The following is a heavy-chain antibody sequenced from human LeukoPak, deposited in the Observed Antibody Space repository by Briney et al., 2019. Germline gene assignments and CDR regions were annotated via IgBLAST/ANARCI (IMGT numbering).Heavy chain of an antibody. CDR3: AKCGDFIAASYNWFDP. D-gene: IGHD6-13*01. CDR1: GYTFTDYY. CDR2: INPNSGGT. V-gene: IGHV1-2*06. J-gene: IGHJ5*02. Sequence: ASVKVSCKASGYTFTDYYMHWVRQAPGQGLEWMGRINPNSGGTKYAQKFQGRVTMTRDTSISTAYMELNRLTSDDTAVHYCAKCGDFIAASYNWFDPWGPGTLVTVSS.